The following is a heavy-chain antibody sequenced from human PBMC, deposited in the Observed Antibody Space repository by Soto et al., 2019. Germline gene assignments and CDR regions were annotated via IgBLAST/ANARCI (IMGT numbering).Heavy chain of an antibody. CDR2: INPSGGST. CDR1: GYTFTSYY. D-gene: IGHD3-9*01. CDR3: ARTLLRYFDWFPSYYYYGMDV. Sequence: ASVKVSCKASGYTFTSYYMHWVRQAPGQGLEWMGIINPSGGSTSYAQKFQGRVTMTRDTSTSTVYMELSSLRSEDTAVYYCARTLLRYFDWFPSYYYYGMDVWGQGTTVTVSS. V-gene: IGHV1-46*01. J-gene: IGHJ6*02.